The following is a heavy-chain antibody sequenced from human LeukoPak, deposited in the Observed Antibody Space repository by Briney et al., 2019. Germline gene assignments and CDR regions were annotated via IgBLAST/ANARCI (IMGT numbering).Heavy chain of an antibody. CDR1: GGSISSYY. CDR2: IYTRGS. D-gene: IGHD4-23*01. V-gene: IGHV4-4*07. Sequence: SETLSLTCTVSGGSISSYYWSWIRQPAGKGLEWIGRIYTRGSNYNPSLKSRVSMSVDTSKNQFSLRLSSVTAADTAVYYCARGGYGGKRSRGYYYYMDVWGKGTTVTVSS. J-gene: IGHJ6*03. CDR3: ARGGYGGKRSRGYYYYMDV.